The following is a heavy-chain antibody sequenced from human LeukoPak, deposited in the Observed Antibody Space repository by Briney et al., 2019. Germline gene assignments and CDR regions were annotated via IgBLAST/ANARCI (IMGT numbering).Heavy chain of an antibody. CDR3: ASTSDSGYDYAGYFDY. J-gene: IGHJ4*02. D-gene: IGHD5-12*01. CDR1: GYTFTSYA. V-gene: IGHV1-69*06. Sequence: ASVKVSCKASGYTFTSYAISWVRQAPGQGLEWMGGIIPIFGTANYAQKFQGRVTITADKSTSTAYMELSSLRSEDTAVYYCASTSDSGYDYAGYFDYWGQGTLVTVSS. CDR2: IIPIFGTA.